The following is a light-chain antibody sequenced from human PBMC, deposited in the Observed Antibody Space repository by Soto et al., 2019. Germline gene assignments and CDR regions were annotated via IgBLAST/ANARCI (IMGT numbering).Light chain of an antibody. CDR3: QQRSNWPPYT. Sequence: EIVMTQSPDTLSVSPGERATLSCRASQSVAGNLAWYQQKPGQAPRLLIYGASTRATGIPARFSGSGSGTEFTLTISSLQSEDFAVYYCQQRSNWPPYTFGQGTKLEIK. J-gene: IGKJ2*01. V-gene: IGKV3-15*01. CDR2: GAS. CDR1: QSVAGN.